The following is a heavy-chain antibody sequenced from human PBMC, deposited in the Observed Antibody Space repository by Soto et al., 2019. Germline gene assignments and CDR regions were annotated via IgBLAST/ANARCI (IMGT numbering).Heavy chain of an antibody. D-gene: IGHD3-22*01. J-gene: IGHJ6*02. CDR1: GYTFTSYY. CDR3: ARGDNSGYRYYYYYYGTHV. Sequence: ASVKVSCKASGYTFTSYYIYWVRQAPGQGLEWLGMINPSGGSTTYAQKFQGRVTMTRDTSTSTLYMELSSLRPEDTAVYYCARGDNSGYRYYYYYYGTHVCGQSTPVTVS. CDR2: INPSGGST. V-gene: IGHV1-46*01.